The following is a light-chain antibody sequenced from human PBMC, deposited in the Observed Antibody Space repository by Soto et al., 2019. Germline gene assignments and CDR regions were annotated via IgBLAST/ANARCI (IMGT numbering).Light chain of an antibody. CDR2: GAS. Sequence: EIVMTQSPATLSVSPGEIATLSFSASQSVSSNLAWYQQKPGQAPRLLIYGASNRATGVPARFSGSGSGTDFTLTISSLQSEDFAVYYCLQYDDWHRTFGQGTKVDIK. J-gene: IGKJ1*01. CDR1: QSVSSN. CDR3: LQYDDWHRT. V-gene: IGKV3-15*01.